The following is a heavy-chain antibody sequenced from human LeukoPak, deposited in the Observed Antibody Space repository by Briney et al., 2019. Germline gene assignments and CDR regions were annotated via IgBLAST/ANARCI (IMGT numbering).Heavy chain of an antibody. V-gene: IGHV1-18*04. Sequence: ASVKVSCKASGYTFTGYGISWVRQAPGQGLEWMGWISAYNGNTNYAQKLQGRVTMTTDTSTSTAYMELRSLRSDDTAVYYCATTHSSGWLFDYWGQGTLVTVSS. J-gene: IGHJ4*02. CDR2: ISAYNGNT. D-gene: IGHD6-19*01. CDR3: ATTHSSGWLFDY. CDR1: GYTFTGYG.